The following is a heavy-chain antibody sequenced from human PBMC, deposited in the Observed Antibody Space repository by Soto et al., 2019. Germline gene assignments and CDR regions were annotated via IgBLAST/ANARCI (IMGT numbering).Heavy chain of an antibody. Sequence: QVQLVQSGAEVKTPGASVKVSCKVSGYTFTGYYIHWVRQAPGQGLEWMGWIKPNSGATNYAQKSHGRVTMTRDTSVNTAYMEVKRLTSDDTAVYYCPRGKAVGGKGYYYYGMDVWGQGTTVTVSS. CDR1: GYTFTGYY. J-gene: IGHJ6*02. D-gene: IGHD6-19*01. CDR3: PRGKAVGGKGYYYYGMDV. CDR2: IKPNSGAT. V-gene: IGHV1-2*02.